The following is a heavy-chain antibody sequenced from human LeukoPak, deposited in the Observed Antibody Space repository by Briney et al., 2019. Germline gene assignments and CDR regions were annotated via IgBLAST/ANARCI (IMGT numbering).Heavy chain of an antibody. V-gene: IGHV4-34*01. CDR1: GGSFSRYY. Sequence: PSETLSLTCAVYGGSFSRYYWSWIRQSPGKGLEWIAEIDHRGDTNYNPSVKSRVTISVDTSKNQFSLRVRSLSPADTAVYYCARGATISETGYFDFWGQGTLVTVSS. J-gene: IGHJ4*03. CDR2: IDHRGDT. CDR3: ARGATISETGYFDF. D-gene: IGHD5-24*01.